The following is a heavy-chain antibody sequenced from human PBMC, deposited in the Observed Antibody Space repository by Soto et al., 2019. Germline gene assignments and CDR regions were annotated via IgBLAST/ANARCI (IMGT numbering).Heavy chain of an antibody. CDR3: ASAYSGRVPRRAHYYYAMDV. D-gene: IGHD2-15*01. Sequence: GGSLRLSCAASAFTLSAYDMHWVRQPNGKGLEWVSALGAADDPYYLGSVKGRFTISRENAKNSLYLQMNNLRAGDTAVYYCASAYSGRVPRRAHYYYAMDVWGQGTTVTASS. CDR2: LGAADDP. V-gene: IGHV3-13*05. J-gene: IGHJ6*02. CDR1: AFTLSAYD.